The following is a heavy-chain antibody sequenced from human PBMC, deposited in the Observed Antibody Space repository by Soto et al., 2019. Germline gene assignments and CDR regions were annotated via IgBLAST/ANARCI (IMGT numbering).Heavy chain of an antibody. J-gene: IGHJ6*02. CDR3: AGANDSSRYFYYYYGMDV. CDR1: GGTFSSYA. CDR2: IIPIFGTA. V-gene: IGHV1-69*06. Sequence: SVKVSCKASGGTFSSYAISWVRQAPGQGLEWMGGIIPIFGTANYAQKFQGRVTITADKSTSTAYMELSSLRSEDTAVYYCAGANDSSRYFYYYYGMDVWGQGTTVTVSS. D-gene: IGHD3-22*01.